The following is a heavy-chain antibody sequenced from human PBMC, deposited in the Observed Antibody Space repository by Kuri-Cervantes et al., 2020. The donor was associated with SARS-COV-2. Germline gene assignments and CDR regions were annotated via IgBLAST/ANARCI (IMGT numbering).Heavy chain of an antibody. CDR3: ARESRGAYNVGSFDL. J-gene: IGHJ2*01. Sequence: GESLKISCAASGFTFSSYEMHWVRQAPGKGLEWVSYISSSGSAIYYADSVKGRFTISRDNAKNSLYLQMNSLRDEDTAVYYCARESRGAYNVGSFDLWGRGTLVTVSS. CDR2: ISSSGSAI. CDR1: GFTFSSYE. V-gene: IGHV3-48*03. D-gene: IGHD5-24*01.